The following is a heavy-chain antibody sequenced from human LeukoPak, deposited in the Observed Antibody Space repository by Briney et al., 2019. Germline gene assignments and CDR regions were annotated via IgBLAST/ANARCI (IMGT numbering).Heavy chain of an antibody. CDR3: ASGVTADY. V-gene: IGHV3-48*01. J-gene: IGHJ4*02. CDR1: GFTFGDYA. CDR2: ISSSSSTI. Sequence: GGSLRLSCTASGFTFGDYAMSWVRQAPGKGLEWVSYISSSSSTIYYADSVKGRFTISRDNAKNSLYLQMNSLRAEDTAVYYCASGVTADYWGQGTLVTVSS. D-gene: IGHD4-23*01.